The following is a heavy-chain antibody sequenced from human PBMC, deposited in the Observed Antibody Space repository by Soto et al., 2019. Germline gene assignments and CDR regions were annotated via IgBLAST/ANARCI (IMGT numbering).Heavy chain of an antibody. CDR3: ATRIVARNYYYDMDV. V-gene: IGHV3-30*03. Sequence: QVQLVESGGGVVQPGRSLRLSCAASGFTFSSYGMHWVRQAPGKGLEWVAVILYDGSNKYYADSVKGRFTISRDNSKNTLYLQMNSLRAEDTAVYYCATRIVARNYYYDMDVWGQGTTVTVSS. J-gene: IGHJ6*02. D-gene: IGHD3-22*01. CDR1: GFTFSSYG. CDR2: ILYDGSNK.